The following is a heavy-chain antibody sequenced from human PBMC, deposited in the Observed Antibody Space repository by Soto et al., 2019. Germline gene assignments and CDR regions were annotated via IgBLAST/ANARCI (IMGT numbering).Heavy chain of an antibody. CDR1: GFPFSFYG. CDR2: IVSDGSAI. Sequence: LRLSCAVSGFPFSFYGFHWVRQSPGKGLEWLGVIVSDGSAIYHADSLEGRFFISRDNSKDILYLQMNSLRVEDTAVYYCARDDAFDNENGFDMWGQGTMVTVSS. D-gene: IGHD3-3*02. V-gene: IGHV3-33*01. CDR3: ARDDAFDNENGFDM. J-gene: IGHJ3*02.